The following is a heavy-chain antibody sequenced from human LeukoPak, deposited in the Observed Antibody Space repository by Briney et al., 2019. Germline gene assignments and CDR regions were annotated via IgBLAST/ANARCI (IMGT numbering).Heavy chain of an antibody. Sequence: PGGSLRLSCAASGFTFDDYAMHWVRHAPGKGLEWVSGISWNSGSIGYADSVKGRFTISRDNAKNSLYLQMNSLRAEDMALYYCAKGGPGITSYYFDYWGQGTLVTVSS. V-gene: IGHV3-9*03. D-gene: IGHD1-14*01. J-gene: IGHJ4*02. CDR3: AKGGPGITSYYFDY. CDR2: ISWNSGSI. CDR1: GFTFDDYA.